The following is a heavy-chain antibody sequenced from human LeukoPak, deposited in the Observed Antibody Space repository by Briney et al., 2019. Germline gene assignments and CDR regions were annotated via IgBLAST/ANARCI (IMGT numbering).Heavy chain of an antibody. CDR3: ATDKPGIAAATFDH. Sequence: GGSLRLSCAASGFTFSDYYMSWIRQAPGKGLEWISYISSSGHTIYYADSVKGRFTISRDNAKNSLYLQMNSLRVEDTAMYFCATDKPGIAAATFDHWGQGTLVTVSS. J-gene: IGHJ4*02. V-gene: IGHV3-11*01. CDR2: ISSSGHTI. D-gene: IGHD6-13*01. CDR1: GFTFSDYY.